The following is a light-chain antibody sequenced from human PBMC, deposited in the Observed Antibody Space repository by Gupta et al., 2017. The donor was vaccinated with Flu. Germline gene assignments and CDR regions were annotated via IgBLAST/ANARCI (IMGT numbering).Light chain of an antibody. J-gene: IGLJ3*02. CDR2: EDN. CDR1: GGNIASYY. V-gene: IGLV6-57*01. Sequence: TVTISCTRSGGNIASYYVQWYQQRPGSFPTTVIYEDNERPSGVPDRFSGSIDSSSNSASLTTSGLKAEDEADYYCQSYNSTNVVFGGGTRLTVL. CDR3: QSYNSTNVV.